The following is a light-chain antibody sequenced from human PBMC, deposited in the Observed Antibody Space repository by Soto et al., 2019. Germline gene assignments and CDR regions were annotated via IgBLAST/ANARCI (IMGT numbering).Light chain of an antibody. CDR3: SSYAGSNNYV. Sequence: QSVLTQAPSASGSPGQSVTISCTATSGDVGGYNYVSWYQQHPGKAPKLMIYEVSKRPSGVPDRFSGSKSGNTASLTVSGLQAEDEADYYCSSYAGSNNYVFGTGTKVTVL. J-gene: IGLJ1*01. CDR2: EVS. CDR1: SGDVGGYNY. V-gene: IGLV2-8*01.